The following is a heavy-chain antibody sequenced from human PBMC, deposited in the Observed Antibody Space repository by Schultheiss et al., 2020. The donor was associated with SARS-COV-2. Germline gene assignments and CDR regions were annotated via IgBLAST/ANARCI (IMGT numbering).Heavy chain of an antibody. V-gene: IGHV3-7*03. D-gene: IGHD2-2*01. Sequence: GGSLRLSCAASGFTFSSYWMSWVRQAPGKGLEWVANIKQDGSEKYYVDSVKGRFTISRDNAKNSLYLQMNSLRAEDTAVYYCAREAGGYCSSTSCPKVYYYYGMDVWGQGTTVTVSS. CDR3: AREAGGYCSSTSCPKVYYYYGMDV. CDR2: IKQDGSEK. CDR1: GFTFSSYW. J-gene: IGHJ6*02.